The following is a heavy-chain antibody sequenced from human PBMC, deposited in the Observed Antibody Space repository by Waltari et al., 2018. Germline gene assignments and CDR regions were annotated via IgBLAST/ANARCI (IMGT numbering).Heavy chain of an antibody. CDR3: ARAFVGPRDFDY. J-gene: IGHJ4*02. Sequence: QVQLVESGGGVVQPGRSLRLSCAASGFTFSSYAMHWVRQAPGKGREVVAIISYDGSNKYYADSVKVRFTISRDNSKNTLYLQMNSLRAEDTAVYYCARAFVGPRDFDYWGQGTLVTVSS. CDR2: ISYDGSNK. D-gene: IGHD1-26*01. V-gene: IGHV3-30-3*01. CDR1: GFTFSSYA.